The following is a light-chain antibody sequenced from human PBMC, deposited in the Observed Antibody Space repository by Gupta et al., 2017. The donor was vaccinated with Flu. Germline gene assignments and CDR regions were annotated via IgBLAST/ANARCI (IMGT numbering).Light chain of an antibody. CDR1: QNINNYQ. J-gene: IGKJ3*01. Sequence: EIVLMQSPGILSLSPGERATLSCRASQNINNYQLSWYQQRPGQTPRLLIYAASTRATGIPERFSGSGSGTDFTLTISRREPEDFALYYCQRYGNSPVLTFGPGTKVDLK. CDR2: AAS. CDR3: QRYGNSPVLT. V-gene: IGKV3-20*01.